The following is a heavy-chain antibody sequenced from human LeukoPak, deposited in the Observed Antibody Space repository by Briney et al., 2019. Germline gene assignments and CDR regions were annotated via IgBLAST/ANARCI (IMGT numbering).Heavy chain of an antibody. J-gene: IGHJ4*02. CDR1: GGSFSGYY. CDR2: INHSGST. Sequence: SETLSLTCAVYGGSFSGYYWSWIRQPPGKGLEWIGEINHSGSTNYNPSLKSRVTISVDTSKNQFSLKLSSVTAADMAVYYCARGNPRPFDYWGQGTLVTVSS. V-gene: IGHV4-34*01. CDR3: ARGNPRPFDY.